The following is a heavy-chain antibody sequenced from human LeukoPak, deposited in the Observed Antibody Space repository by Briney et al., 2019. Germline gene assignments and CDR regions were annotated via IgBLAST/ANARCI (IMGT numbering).Heavy chain of an antibody. D-gene: IGHD1-1*01. V-gene: IGHV4-59*01. CDR1: GGSFSGYY. J-gene: IGHJ4*02. CDR2: IYYSGST. Sequence: SETLSLTCAVYGGSFSGYYWSWIRQPPGKGLEWIGYIYYSGSTNYNPSLKSRVTISVDTSKNQFSLKLSSVTAADTAVYYCARDLMAGTTPFDYWGQGTLVTVSS. CDR3: ARDLMAGTTPFDY.